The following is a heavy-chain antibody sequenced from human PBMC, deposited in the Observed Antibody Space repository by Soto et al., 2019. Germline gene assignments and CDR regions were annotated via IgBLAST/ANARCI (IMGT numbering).Heavy chain of an antibody. V-gene: IGHV4-39*01. Sequence: SETLSLTCTVSGGSISSSSYYWGWIRQPPGKGLEWIGSIYYSGSTYYNPSLKSRVTISVDTSKNQFSLKLSSVTAADTAVYYCARRYYYGSGTGYYFDYWGQGTLVTVSS. CDR3: ARRYYYGSGTGYYFDY. CDR1: GGSISSSSYY. CDR2: IYYSGST. D-gene: IGHD3-10*01. J-gene: IGHJ4*02.